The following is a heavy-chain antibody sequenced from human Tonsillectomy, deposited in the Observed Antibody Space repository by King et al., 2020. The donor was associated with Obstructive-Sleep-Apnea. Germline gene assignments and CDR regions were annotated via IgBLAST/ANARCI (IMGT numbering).Heavy chain of an antibody. V-gene: IGHV4-39*07. CDR1: GGSISSSSYY. D-gene: IGHD6-19*01. CDR3: ARVPYITGWSGWFDP. Sequence: LQLQESGPGLVKPSETLSLTCTVSGGSISSSSYYWGWIRQPPGKGLEWIGSIYYIGSTNYNPSLKSRVTISIDTSKNQFSLNLSSVTAADTAVYYCARVPYITGWSGWFDPWGQGTLVTVSS. CDR2: IYYIGST. J-gene: IGHJ5*02.